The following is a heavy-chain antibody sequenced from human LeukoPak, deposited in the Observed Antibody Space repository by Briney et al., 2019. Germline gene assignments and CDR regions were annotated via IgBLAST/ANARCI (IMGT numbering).Heavy chain of an antibody. V-gene: IGHV3-48*03. CDR1: GFTFSRYE. CDR3: AREQQLWLF. J-gene: IGHJ4*02. CDR2: ISTGGDSI. Sequence: HPGGSLRLSCEASGFTFSRYEMNWVRQAPGKGLEWVSYISTGGDSIYYADSVKGRFTISRDNAKNSLYLQMNSLRAEDTAVYYCAREQQLWLFWGQGTLVTVSS. D-gene: IGHD5-18*01.